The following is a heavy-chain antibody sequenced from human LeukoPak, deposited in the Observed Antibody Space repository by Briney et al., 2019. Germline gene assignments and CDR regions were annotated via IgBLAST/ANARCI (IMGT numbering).Heavy chain of an antibody. CDR3: ARPGSLRDAFDI. J-gene: IGHJ3*02. CDR2: IVPIFGTA. V-gene: IGHV1-69*13. Sequence: SVKVSCKASGGTFSSYAISWARQAPGQGLEWMGGIVPIFGTANYAQKFQGRVTITADESTSTAYMELSSLRSEDTAVYYCARPGSLRDAFDIWGQGTMVTVSS. CDR1: GGTFSSYA. D-gene: IGHD3-16*02.